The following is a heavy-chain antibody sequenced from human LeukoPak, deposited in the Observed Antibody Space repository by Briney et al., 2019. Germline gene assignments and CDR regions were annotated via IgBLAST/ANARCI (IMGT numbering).Heavy chain of an antibody. J-gene: IGHJ4*02. D-gene: IGHD6-13*01. CDR3: ARDRYSSMWSVFEY. Sequence: GGSLRLSCAASGFTFSSFTMHWVRQSPGKGLEWVAVIWYDGSNKLYADSVKGRFTISRDNSRNTLYLQMNSLSAEDTAVYYCARDRYSSMWSVFEYWGQGALVTVSS. CDR1: GFTFSSFT. CDR2: IWYDGSNK. V-gene: IGHV3-33*01.